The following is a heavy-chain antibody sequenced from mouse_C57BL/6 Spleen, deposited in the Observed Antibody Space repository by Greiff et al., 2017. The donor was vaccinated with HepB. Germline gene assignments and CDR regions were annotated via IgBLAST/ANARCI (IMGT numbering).Heavy chain of an antibody. Sequence: EVKLVESGGGLVKPGGSLKLSCAASGFTFSDYGMHWVRQAPEKGLEWVAYISSGSSTIYYADTVKGRFTISRDNAKNTLFLQMTSLRSEDTAMYYCARRSIYDRVYFDYWGQFTTLTVSS. D-gene: IGHD2-12*01. CDR3: ARRSIYDRVYFDY. CDR1: GFTFSDYG. CDR2: ISSGSSTI. J-gene: IGHJ2*01. V-gene: IGHV5-17*01.